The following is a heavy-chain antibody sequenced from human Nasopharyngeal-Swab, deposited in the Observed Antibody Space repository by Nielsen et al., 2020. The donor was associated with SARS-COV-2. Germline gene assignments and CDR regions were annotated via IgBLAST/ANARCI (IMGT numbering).Heavy chain of an antibody. CDR3: SRASLRVQRVFYWFDP. CDR1: GGTFSSYS. D-gene: IGHD3-10*01. CDR2: IIPIFGTA. V-gene: IGHV1-69*13. Sequence: SVKVSCKASGGTFSSYSISWVRQAPGQGLEWMGGIIPIFGTANYEQKFQGSVTITADESTSTAYMELSSLVSEDTAVYCCSRASLRVQRVFYWFDPWGQGTLVTVSS. J-gene: IGHJ5*02.